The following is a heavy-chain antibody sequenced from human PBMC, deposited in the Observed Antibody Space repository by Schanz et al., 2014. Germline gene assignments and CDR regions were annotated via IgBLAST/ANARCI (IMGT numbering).Heavy chain of an antibody. D-gene: IGHD1-26*01. J-gene: IGHJ4*02. Sequence: QVQLVQSGAEVKKPGASVKVSCKTSGYTFSSYGITWVRQAPGQGLEWMGWISPYNGNTNYAQKLQGRVTMTTDTSTSTAYMELRSLRSDDTAVYYCARDRDQWDGNYLDYWGQGTLVTVSS. CDR3: ARDRDQWDGNYLDY. CDR2: ISPYNGNT. CDR1: GYTFSSYG. V-gene: IGHV1-18*01.